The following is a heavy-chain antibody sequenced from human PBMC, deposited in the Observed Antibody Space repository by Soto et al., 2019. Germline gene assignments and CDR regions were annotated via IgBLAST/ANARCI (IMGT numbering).Heavy chain of an antibody. Sequence: SETLSLTCTVSGGSISSYYWSWIRQPPGKGLEWIGYIYYSGSTNYNPSLKSRVTISVDTSRNQFSLKLSSVTAADTAVYYCARARYTPRYDFWSGYLTEGGMLDYWGQGTLVTVSS. CDR1: GGSISSYY. CDR2: IYYSGST. J-gene: IGHJ4*02. D-gene: IGHD3-3*01. CDR3: ARARYTPRYDFWSGYLTEGGMLDY. V-gene: IGHV4-59*01.